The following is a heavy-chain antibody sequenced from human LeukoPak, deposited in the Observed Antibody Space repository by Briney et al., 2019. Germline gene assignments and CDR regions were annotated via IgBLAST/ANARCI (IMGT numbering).Heavy chain of an antibody. V-gene: IGHV4-34*01. CDR1: GGSFSGYY. CDR3: ASPGYSSSWYGD. D-gene: IGHD6-13*01. CDR2: INHSGST. J-gene: IGHJ4*02. Sequence: KPSETLSLTCAVYGGSFSGYYWSWIRQPPGKGLEWIGEINHSGSTNYNPSLKSRVTISVDTSKNQFSLKLSSVTAADTAVYYCASPGYSSSWYGDWGQGTLVTVSS.